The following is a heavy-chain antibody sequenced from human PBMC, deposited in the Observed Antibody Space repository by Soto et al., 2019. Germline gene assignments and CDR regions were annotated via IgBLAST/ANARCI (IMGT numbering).Heavy chain of an antibody. CDR2: ISAYNGNT. CDR1: GYTFTSYG. D-gene: IGHD3-22*01. Sequence: QVQLVQSGAEVKKPGASVKVSCKASGYTFTSYGISWVRQAPGQGLEWMGWISAYNGNTKYAQKVQGRVTMTTDTSTSTGYMERRSLRSDDTAVGYCARDLSIVLVDYWGQGTLGTVSS. J-gene: IGHJ4*02. V-gene: IGHV1-18*01. CDR3: ARDLSIVLVDY.